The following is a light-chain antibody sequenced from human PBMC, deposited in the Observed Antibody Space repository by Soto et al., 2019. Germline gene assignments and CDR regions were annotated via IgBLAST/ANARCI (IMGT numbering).Light chain of an antibody. CDR1: QSISSY. J-gene: IGKJ5*01. V-gene: IGKV3-11*01. CDR3: QQRSSAIT. CDR2: DAS. Sequence: DIELTQSPASLSLSVGDRATLSFRASQSISSYLAWYQQKPGQAPSLLIYDASNRASGIPSRFSGSGSGTDFTLAISGLEPEDFAVYYCQQRSSAITFGQGTRLEIK.